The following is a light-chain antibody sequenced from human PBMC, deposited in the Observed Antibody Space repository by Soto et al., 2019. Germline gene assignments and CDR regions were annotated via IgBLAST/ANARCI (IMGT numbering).Light chain of an antibody. Sequence: DIQMTQSPSTLSASVGDRVTITCRASQSISTWLAWYQQKPGKAPKLLIYKASNLEGGVPSRFSGSGSGTEFTITINSLQPDDFATYYCQQSNTYPLSSGGGTRWIS. CDR3: QQSNTYPLS. CDR2: KAS. J-gene: IGKJ4*01. CDR1: QSISTW. V-gene: IGKV1-5*03.